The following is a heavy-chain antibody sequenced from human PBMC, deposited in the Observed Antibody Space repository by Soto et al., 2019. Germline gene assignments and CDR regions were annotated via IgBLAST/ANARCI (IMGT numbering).Heavy chain of an antibody. J-gene: IGHJ4*02. D-gene: IGHD3-22*01. CDR2: VSTNDDRT. CDR3: ARELNTESSAYSSFAF. Sequence: QVQMVQSGPEVKMPGASVKVSCKTSGYTFTAYGLAWLRQAPGQRPEWMGWVSTNDDRTNYARKFQRRLTITTDRSTTTTSIELRSLATDDTAVYYCARELNTESSAYSSFAFWGQGTLVTVSS. V-gene: IGHV1-18*01. CDR1: GYTFTAYG.